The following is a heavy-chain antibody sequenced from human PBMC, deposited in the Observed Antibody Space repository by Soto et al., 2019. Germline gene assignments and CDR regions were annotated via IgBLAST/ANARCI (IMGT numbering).Heavy chain of an antibody. V-gene: IGHV3-33*01. CDR3: AREASRIGYFDY. CDR2: IWYDGSNK. D-gene: IGHD3-10*01. CDR1: GFTFSSYG. J-gene: IGHJ4*02. Sequence: QVQLVESGGGVVQPGRSLRLSCAASGFTFSSYGMHWVRQAPGKGLEWVAVIWYDGSNKYYADSVKGRFTISRDNSKNTLYLQRNSLRAEDTAVYYCAREASRIGYFDYWGQGTLVTVSS.